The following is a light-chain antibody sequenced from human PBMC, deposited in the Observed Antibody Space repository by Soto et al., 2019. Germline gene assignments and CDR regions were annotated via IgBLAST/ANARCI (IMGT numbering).Light chain of an antibody. V-gene: IGLV1-44*01. CDR3: AAWDDTLKVWV. Sequence: QSVLTQPPSASGTPGQRVTISCSGSSSNVASNSVTWYQQVPGTAPKLFMYNSNQRPSGVPDLFSGSKSRTSVSLVISGLQSEDQAAYYCAAWDDTLKVWVFGGGTKVTV. CDR2: NSN. J-gene: IGLJ3*02. CDR1: SSNVASNS.